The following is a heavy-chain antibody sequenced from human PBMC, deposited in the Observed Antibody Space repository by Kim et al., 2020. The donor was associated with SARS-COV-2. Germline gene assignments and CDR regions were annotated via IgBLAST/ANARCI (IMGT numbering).Heavy chain of an antibody. CDR3: ARDDFWFGEYYLREEDYYYGMDV. CDR1: GGTFSSYA. Sequence: SVKVSCKASGGTFSSYAISWVRQAPGQGLEWMGGIIPIFGTANYAQKFQGRVTITADESTSTAYMELSSLRSEDTAVYYCARDDFWFGEYYLREEDYYYGMDVWGQGTTVTVSS. V-gene: IGHV1-69*13. D-gene: IGHD3-10*01. CDR2: IIPIFGTA. J-gene: IGHJ6*02.